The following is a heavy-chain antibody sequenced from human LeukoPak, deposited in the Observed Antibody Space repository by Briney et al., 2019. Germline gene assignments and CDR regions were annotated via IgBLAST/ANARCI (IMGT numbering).Heavy chain of an antibody. CDR1: GFTFSSYE. Sequence: PGGSLRLSCAVSGFTFSSYEMNGVRQAPGKGLEWVSYISSSGSTIYYADSVKGRFTISRDNAKNSLYLQMNSLRAEDTAVYYCATGGIVVVPFDYWGQGTLVTVSS. V-gene: IGHV3-48*03. CDR2: ISSSGSTI. J-gene: IGHJ4*02. D-gene: IGHD3-22*01. CDR3: ATGGIVVVPFDY.